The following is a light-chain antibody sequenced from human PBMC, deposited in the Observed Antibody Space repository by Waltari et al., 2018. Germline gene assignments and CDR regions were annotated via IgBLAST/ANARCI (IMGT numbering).Light chain of an antibody. CDR2: GDH. V-gene: IGLV1-40*01. Sequence: QSLLTQPPSVSGAPGQRVTVSCIGSASHIGIYYDVHWYQQLPGSAPKLIIYGDHNRPSGVPDRFSGSRSGTVASLTITDLQAEDEADYFCQSFDNTLNASGVFGGGTKVTVL. J-gene: IGLJ3*02. CDR1: ASHIGIYYD. CDR3: QSFDNTLNASGV.